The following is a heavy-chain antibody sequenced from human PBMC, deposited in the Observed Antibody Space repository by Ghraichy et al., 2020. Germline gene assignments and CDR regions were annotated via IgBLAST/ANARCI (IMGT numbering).Heavy chain of an antibody. V-gene: IGHV3-23*01. CDR3: AKWKYCSGGSCYSEDY. Sequence: GGSLRLSCAASGFTFSSYAMSWVRQAPGKGLEWVSAISGSGGSTYYADSVKGRFTISRDNSKNTLYLQMNSLRAEDTAVYYCAKWKYCSGGSCYSEDYWGQGTLVTVSS. D-gene: IGHD2-15*01. CDR1: GFTFSSYA. CDR2: ISGSGGST. J-gene: IGHJ4*02.